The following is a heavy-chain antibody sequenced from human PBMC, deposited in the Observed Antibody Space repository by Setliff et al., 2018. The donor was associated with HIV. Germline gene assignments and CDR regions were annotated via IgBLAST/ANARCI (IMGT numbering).Heavy chain of an antibody. CDR2: INTHTGNT. Sequence: ASVKVSCKASGYNLHNYGITWVRQAPGQGLEWMGWINTHTGNTNSAQRFQGRVTMTTDTSTSTAYMELSSLRSEDTAVYYCARGSCSGCYLSDYWGLGTLVTVSS. CDR1: GYNLHNYG. D-gene: IGHD6-19*01. V-gene: IGHV1-18*01. J-gene: IGHJ4*02. CDR3: ARGSCSGCYLSDY.